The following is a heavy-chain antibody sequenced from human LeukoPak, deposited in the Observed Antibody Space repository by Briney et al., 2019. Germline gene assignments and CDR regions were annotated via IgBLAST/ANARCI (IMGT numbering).Heavy chain of an antibody. CDR1: GFTFVEYS. D-gene: IGHD1-1*01. CDR2: ISGGSDFI. V-gene: IGHV3-23*01. J-gene: IGHJ4*02. CDR3: SKGDGNMLSRARFGY. Sequence: GGSLSLSCVASGFTFVEYSAKWISQAPGKGLEWVSAISGGSDFIYYAESVKGRFTISRGNSKSTVYLQMNSLRVADRAIYYWSKGDGNMLSRARFGYWGAGTLVTVSS.